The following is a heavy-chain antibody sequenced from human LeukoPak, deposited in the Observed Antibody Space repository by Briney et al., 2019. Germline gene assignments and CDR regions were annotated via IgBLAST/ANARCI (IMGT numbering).Heavy chain of an antibody. CDR3: ATGVGRNYDFDY. V-gene: IGHV1-2*02. D-gene: IGHD3-3*01. Sequence: ASVKVSCKASGYTFIGYYMHWVRQAPGQGLEWMGWINPNSGGTNYAQKFQGRVTMTRDTSISTAYMELSGLRSDDTAIYYCATGVGRNYDFDYWGQGTLVTVSS. J-gene: IGHJ4*02. CDR1: GYTFIGYY. CDR2: INPNSGGT.